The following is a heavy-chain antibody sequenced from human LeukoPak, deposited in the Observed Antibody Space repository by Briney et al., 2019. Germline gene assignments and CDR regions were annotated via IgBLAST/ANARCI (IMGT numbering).Heavy chain of an antibody. CDR1: GGSFSGYY. D-gene: IGHD6-13*01. J-gene: IGHJ6*03. Sequence: PSETLSLTCAVYGGSFSGYYWSWIRQPPGKGLEWIGEINHSGSTNYNPSLKSRVTMSVDTSKNQFSLKLSSVTAADTAVYYCARDGYSSSWYRGLNYYYYYYMDVWGKGTTVTISS. CDR3: ARDGYSSSWYRGLNYYYYYYMDV. CDR2: INHSGST. V-gene: IGHV4-34*01.